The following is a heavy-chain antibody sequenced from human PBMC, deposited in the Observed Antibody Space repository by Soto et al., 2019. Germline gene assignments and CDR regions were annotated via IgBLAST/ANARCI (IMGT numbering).Heavy chain of an antibody. CDR2: IIPIFGTA. J-gene: IGHJ4*02. Sequence: QVQLVQSGAEVKKPGSSVKVSCKASGGTFSSYAISWVRQAPGQGLEWMGGIIPIFGTANYAQKFQGRVPITADESTSTAYMELSSLRSEDTAVYYCATQNVGYCSGGSCYRSYFDSWGQGTLVTVSS. CDR1: GGTFSSYA. D-gene: IGHD2-15*01. V-gene: IGHV1-69*01. CDR3: ATQNVGYCSGGSCYRSYFDS.